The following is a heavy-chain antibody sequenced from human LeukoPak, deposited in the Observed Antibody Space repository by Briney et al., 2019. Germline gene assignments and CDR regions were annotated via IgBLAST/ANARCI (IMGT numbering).Heavy chain of an antibody. J-gene: IGHJ1*01. CDR1: GFTFSSYG. Sequence: GGSLRLSCAASGFTFSSYGMHWVRQAPGKGLEWVAVISYDGSNKYYADSVKGRFTISRDNSKNTLYLQMNSLRDEDTAVYYCAKAGDEYFQHWGQGTLVTVSS. CDR3: AKAGDEYFQH. CDR2: ISYDGSNK. V-gene: IGHV3-30*18.